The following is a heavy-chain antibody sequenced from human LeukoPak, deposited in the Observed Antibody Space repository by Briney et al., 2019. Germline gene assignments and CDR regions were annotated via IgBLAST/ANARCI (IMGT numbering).Heavy chain of an antibody. D-gene: IGHD6-13*01. J-gene: IGHJ4*02. CDR2: IYSAGNT. Sequence: PGGSLRLSCAASGFTVSSSYMSWVRQAPGEGLEWVSVIYSAGNTYYADSVKGRFTISRDNSKNTLYLQMNSLRAEDTAVYYCANRDSSDWYSDYWGQGTLVTVSS. CDR3: ANRDSSDWYSDY. V-gene: IGHV3-53*01. CDR1: GFTVSSSY.